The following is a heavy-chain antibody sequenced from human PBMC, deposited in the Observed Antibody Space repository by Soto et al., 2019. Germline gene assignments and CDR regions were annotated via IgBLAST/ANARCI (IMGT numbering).Heavy chain of an antibody. J-gene: IGHJ3*02. Sequence: ASVKVSCKASGYTFTSYGISWVRQAPGQGLEWMGWISAYNGNTNYAQKLQGRVTMTTGTSTSTAYMELRSLRSDDTAVYYCARDASTYYYDSSGYVSAFDIWGQGTMVTVSS. CDR1: GYTFTSYG. CDR2: ISAYNGNT. D-gene: IGHD3-22*01. V-gene: IGHV1-18*01. CDR3: ARDASTYYYDSSGYVSAFDI.